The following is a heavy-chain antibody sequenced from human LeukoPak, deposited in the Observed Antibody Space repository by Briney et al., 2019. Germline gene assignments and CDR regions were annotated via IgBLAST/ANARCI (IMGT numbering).Heavy chain of an antibody. CDR3: AREEQFYYMDV. CDR1: GYSLITYG. CDR2: ISAYNGNT. Sequence: AASVKVSCKASGYSLITYGISWVRQAPGQGLEWMGWISAYNGNTNYAQKFQGRVTMTTDTSTSTAYMELRSLRSDDTAVYYCAREEQFYYMDVWGKGTTVTVSS. D-gene: IGHD1/OR15-1a*01. V-gene: IGHV1-18*01. J-gene: IGHJ6*03.